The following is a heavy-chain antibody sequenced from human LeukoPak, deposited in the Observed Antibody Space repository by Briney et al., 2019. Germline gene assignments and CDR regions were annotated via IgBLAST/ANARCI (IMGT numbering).Heavy chain of an antibody. CDR1: GGSFSGCY. Sequence: SETLSLTCAVYGGSFSGCYWSWIRQPPGKGLEWIGEINHSGSTNYNPSLKSRVTISVDTSKNQFSLKLSSVTAADTAVYYCAYEGMDVWGQGTTVTVSS. D-gene: IGHD3-16*01. CDR2: INHSGST. J-gene: IGHJ6*02. CDR3: AYEGMDV. V-gene: IGHV4-34*01.